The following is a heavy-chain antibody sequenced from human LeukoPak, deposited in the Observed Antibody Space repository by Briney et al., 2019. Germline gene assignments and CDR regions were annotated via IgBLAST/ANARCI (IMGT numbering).Heavy chain of an antibody. CDR2: ISSDGSST. D-gene: IGHD6-13*01. CDR3: ARLRLPAADPWYFDL. Sequence: GGSLRLSCAASGFTFSSYWMHWVRQAPGKGLVWVSLISSDGSSTTYAASVKGRFTISRDNAKNTLYLQMNSLRAEDTAVYYCARLRLPAADPWYFDLWGRGTLVTVSS. J-gene: IGHJ2*01. V-gene: IGHV3-74*01. CDR1: GFTFSSYW.